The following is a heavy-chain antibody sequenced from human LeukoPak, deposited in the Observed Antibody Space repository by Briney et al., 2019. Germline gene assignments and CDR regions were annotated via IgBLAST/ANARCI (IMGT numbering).Heavy chain of an antibody. V-gene: IGHV3-23*01. CDR3: AKDLDYGGNFHFDY. Sequence: GGSLRLSCAASGFTFSSYAMSWVCQAPGKRLEWVSAISGSGGSTYYADSVKGRFTISRDNSKNTLYLQMNSLRAEDTAVYYCAKDLDYGGNFHFDYWGQGTLVTVSS. CDR2: ISGSGGST. D-gene: IGHD4-23*01. J-gene: IGHJ4*02. CDR1: GFTFSSYA.